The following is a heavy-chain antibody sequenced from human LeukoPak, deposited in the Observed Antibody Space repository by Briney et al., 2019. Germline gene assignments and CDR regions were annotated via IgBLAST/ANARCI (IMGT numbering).Heavy chain of an antibody. CDR3: GREYSSSWYHFGY. CDR1: GFTFSSYG. Sequence: GGSLRLSCAASGFTFSSYGMHWVRQAPGKGLEWVGVIWYDGSEKYYADSVKGRFTISRDNSKNTLYLQMNSLRFEDTAVYYCGREYSSSWYHFGYWGQGTLVTVSP. D-gene: IGHD6-13*01. CDR2: IWYDGSEK. V-gene: IGHV3-33*08. J-gene: IGHJ4*02.